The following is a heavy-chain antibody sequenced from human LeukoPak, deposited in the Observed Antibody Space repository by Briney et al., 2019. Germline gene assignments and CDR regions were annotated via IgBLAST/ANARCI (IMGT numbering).Heavy chain of an antibody. Sequence: SETLSLTCTVSGGSISSSSYYWGWIRQPPGKGLEWIASIYYSGSSYYNPSLKSRVTTSVDTSKNQFSLKLSSVTAADTAIYYCVRLDYSNFFDYWGQGNLVTVSS. D-gene: IGHD4-11*01. J-gene: IGHJ4*02. CDR2: IYYSGSS. V-gene: IGHV4-39*07. CDR3: VRLDYSNFFDY. CDR1: GGSISSSSYY.